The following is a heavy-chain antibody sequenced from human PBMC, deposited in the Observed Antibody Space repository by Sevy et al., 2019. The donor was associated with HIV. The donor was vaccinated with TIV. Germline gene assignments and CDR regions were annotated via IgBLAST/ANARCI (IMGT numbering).Heavy chain of an antibody. D-gene: IGHD3-16*01. Sequence: SETLSLTCAVSGGSISSVNWWHWVRQPPGKGLEWIGEIYHSGSTNYNPSLKSRVTISVDNSKNQFSLKLSSVTAEDTAVYYCARGGETPRGFDPWGQGSLVTVSS. J-gene: IGHJ5*02. CDR1: GGSISSVNW. V-gene: IGHV4-4*02. CDR3: ARGGETPRGFDP. CDR2: IYHSGST.